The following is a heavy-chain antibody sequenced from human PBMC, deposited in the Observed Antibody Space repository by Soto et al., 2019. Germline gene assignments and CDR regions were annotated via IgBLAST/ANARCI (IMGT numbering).Heavy chain of an antibody. D-gene: IGHD6-13*01. CDR2: ISYSGST. Sequence: PSETLSLTCTVSGGSISSYYWSWIRQPPGKGLEWIGYISYSGSTNYNPSLKSRVTISVDTSKNQFSLRLRSVTAADTAVYYCARVAYSNSWFYFDYWGQGTLVTVSS. J-gene: IGHJ4*02. V-gene: IGHV4-59*01. CDR1: GGSISSYY. CDR3: ARVAYSNSWFYFDY.